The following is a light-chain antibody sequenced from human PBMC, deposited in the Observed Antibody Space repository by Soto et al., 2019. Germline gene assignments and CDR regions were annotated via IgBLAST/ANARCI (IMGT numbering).Light chain of an antibody. Sequence: EIVLTQSPDTLSLSPGEGATLSCRASQSVSNRYLAWYQHKAGQAPRLLIHAASSRATGIPDRFSGSGSGTDFILTISRLETEDFAVYSCQQYGSTPFTFGPGTKADVK. CDR3: QQYGSTPFT. CDR2: AAS. V-gene: IGKV3-20*01. CDR1: QSVSNRY. J-gene: IGKJ3*01.